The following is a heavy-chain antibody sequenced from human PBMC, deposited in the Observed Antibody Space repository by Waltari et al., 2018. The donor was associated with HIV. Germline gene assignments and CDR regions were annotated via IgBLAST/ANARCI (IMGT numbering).Heavy chain of an antibody. CDR1: GGSFSGHY. V-gene: IGHV4-34*01. Sequence: QVQLQQWGAGLLKPSETLSLTCAVYGGSFSGHYCSWIRQSPEKGLEWIGEINHSGSTNYNPSLESRVTISVDTSKNQFSLTLSSVTAADTAVYYCARGGSFWYYFDFWGQGTLVPVSS. D-gene: IGHD3-10*01. CDR2: INHSGST. CDR3: ARGGSFWYYFDF. J-gene: IGHJ4*02.